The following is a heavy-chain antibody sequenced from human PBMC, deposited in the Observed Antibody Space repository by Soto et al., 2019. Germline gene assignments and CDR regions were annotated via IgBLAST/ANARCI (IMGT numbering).Heavy chain of an antibody. D-gene: IGHD3-16*02. CDR1: GFTFSNYW. J-gene: IGHJ6*02. Sequence: EVQVVESGGGLVQPGGSLRLSCAASGFTFSNYWIHWVRQAPGKGLVWVSRINSDGTSTSYADSVKGRFTISRDNAKNTLYLQMNSLRVEDTAVYYCARAVRSLSYPYYYYGMDVWGQGTTVTVSS. V-gene: IGHV3-74*01. CDR2: INSDGTST. CDR3: ARAVRSLSYPYYYYGMDV.